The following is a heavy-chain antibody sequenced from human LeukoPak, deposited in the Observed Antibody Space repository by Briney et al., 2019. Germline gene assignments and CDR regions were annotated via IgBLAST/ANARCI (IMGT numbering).Heavy chain of an antibody. CDR3: ARDRRSIIMGIGGHAFDI. Sequence: PSETLSLTCAVYGGSFSGYYWSWIRQPPGKGLEWIGEINHSGSTNYNPSLKSRVTISVDTSENQFSLKLSSVTAADTAVYYCARDRRSIIMGIGGHAFDIWGQGTMVTVSS. CDR1: GGSFSGYY. V-gene: IGHV4-34*01. D-gene: IGHD1-14*01. J-gene: IGHJ3*02. CDR2: INHSGST.